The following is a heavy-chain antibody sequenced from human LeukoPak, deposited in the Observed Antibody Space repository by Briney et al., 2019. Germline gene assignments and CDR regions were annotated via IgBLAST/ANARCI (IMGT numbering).Heavy chain of an antibody. Sequence: PSQTLSLTCTVSGGSISSGDYYWSWIRQPPGKSLEWIGCIYYTGSTYYNPSLKSRVTISVDASRNQFSLKLSSVTAADTAVYYCARERYCSGGICYSDNWFDPWGQGTLVTVSS. D-gene: IGHD2-15*01. J-gene: IGHJ5*02. CDR2: IYYTGST. CDR3: ARERYCSGGICYSDNWFDP. CDR1: GGSISSGDYY. V-gene: IGHV4-30-4*01.